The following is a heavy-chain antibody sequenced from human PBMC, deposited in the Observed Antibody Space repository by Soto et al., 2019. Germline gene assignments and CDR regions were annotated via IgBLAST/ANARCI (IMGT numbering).Heavy chain of an antibody. D-gene: IGHD6-13*01. J-gene: IGHJ5*02. V-gene: IGHV4-59*08. CDR2: IYYSGST. CDR1: GGSISSYY. Sequence: PSETLSLTCTVSGGSISSYYWSWIRQPPGKGLEWIGYIYYSGSTNYNPSLKSRVTISVDTSKNQFSLKLSSVTAADTAVYYCARAKAPLYISSWYWFDPWGEGTLVTVAS. CDR3: ARAKAPLYISSWYWFDP.